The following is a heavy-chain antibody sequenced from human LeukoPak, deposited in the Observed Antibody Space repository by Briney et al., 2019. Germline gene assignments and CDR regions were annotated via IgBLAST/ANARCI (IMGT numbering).Heavy chain of an antibody. J-gene: IGHJ4*02. CDR3: ARDLGFLGWYYFDY. CDR2: IKQDGSEK. V-gene: IGHV3-7*01. Sequence: GGSLRLPCAASGFTFSSYWMSWVRQAPGKGLEWVANIKQDGSEKYYVDSVKGRFTISRDNAKNSLYLQMNSLRAEDTAVYYCARDLGFLGWYYFDYWGQGTLVTVSS. CDR1: GFTFSSYW. D-gene: IGHD3/OR15-3a*01.